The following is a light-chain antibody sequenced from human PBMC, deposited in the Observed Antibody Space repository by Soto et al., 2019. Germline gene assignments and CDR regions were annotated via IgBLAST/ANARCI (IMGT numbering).Light chain of an antibody. J-gene: IGKJ1*01. Sequence: EFVLTQSPGTLSLSPGERATLSCRASQTVGNNYLAWYLQKPGQAPRLLIYGASTRATGIPARFSGSGSGTEFTLTISSLQSEDFAVYYCQQYNNWPRTFGQGTKVDI. V-gene: IGKV3-15*01. CDR2: GAS. CDR1: QTVGNN. CDR3: QQYNNWPRT.